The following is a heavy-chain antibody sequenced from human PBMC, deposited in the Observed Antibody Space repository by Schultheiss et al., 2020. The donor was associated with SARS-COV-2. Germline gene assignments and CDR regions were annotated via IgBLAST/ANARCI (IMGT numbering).Heavy chain of an antibody. J-gene: IGHJ4*02. Sequence: GGSLRLSCAASGFTVSSNYMSWVRQAPGKGLEWVANIKQDGSEKYYVDSVKGRFTISRDNAKNSLYLQMNSLRAEDTAVYYCARVKTTVTTNSPFDYWGQGTLVTVSS. CDR2: IKQDGSEK. D-gene: IGHD4-17*01. CDR3: ARVKTTVTTNSPFDY. V-gene: IGHV3-7*03. CDR1: GFTVSSNY.